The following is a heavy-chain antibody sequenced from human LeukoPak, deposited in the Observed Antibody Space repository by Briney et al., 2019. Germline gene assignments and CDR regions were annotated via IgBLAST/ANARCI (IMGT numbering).Heavy chain of an antibody. D-gene: IGHD3-22*01. V-gene: IGHV1-8*01. Sequence: ASVKVSCKASGYTFISSDIHWVRQATGQGLEWMGWMNPNSGNTGYAQKFQGRVTMTRNTSISTAYMVLSSLRSDDTAVYYCARVAGSGYSFDYWGQGTLVTVSS. CDR2: MNPNSGNT. CDR3: ARVAGSGYSFDY. J-gene: IGHJ4*02. CDR1: GYTFISSD.